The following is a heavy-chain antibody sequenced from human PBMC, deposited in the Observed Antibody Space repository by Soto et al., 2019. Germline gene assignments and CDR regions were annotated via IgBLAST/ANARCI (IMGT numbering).Heavy chain of an antibody. V-gene: IGHV4-30-4*01. CDR1: GGSISSGDYY. CDR3: ARDYSCDKTFDY. D-gene: IGHD3-22*01. J-gene: IGHJ4*02. Sequence: SETLSLTCTVSGGSISSGDYYWSWIRQPPGKGLEWIGYIYYSGSTYYNPSLKSRVTISVDTSKNQFSLKLSSVTAADTAVYYCARDYSCDKTFDYWGQGTLVTVSS. CDR2: IYYSGST.